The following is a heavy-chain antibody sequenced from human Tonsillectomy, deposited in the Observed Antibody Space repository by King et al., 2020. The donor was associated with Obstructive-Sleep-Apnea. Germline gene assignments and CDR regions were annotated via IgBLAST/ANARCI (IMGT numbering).Heavy chain of an antibody. J-gene: IGHJ6*02. V-gene: IGHV5-10-1*01. CDR2: IDPSDSYI. Sequence: VQLVESGAEVKKPGESLRISCKGSGYSFNSYWISWVRQMPGKGLEWMGRIDPSDSYINYSPSFQGHVTISADRSISTAYLQWSSLKASDTAMYYCARGVGISGTRGAGMDVWGQGTTVTVS. D-gene: IGHD1-20*01. CDR3: ARGVGISGTRGAGMDV. CDR1: GYSFNSYW.